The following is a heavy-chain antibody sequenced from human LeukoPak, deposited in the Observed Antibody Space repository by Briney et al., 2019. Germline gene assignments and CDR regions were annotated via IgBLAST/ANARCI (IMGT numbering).Heavy chain of an antibody. CDR1: GYTFTGYY. CDR3: ARAGEVGGSYYVEPPNLTPPSSY. Sequence: PGASVKVSCKTSGYTFTGYYIHWVRQAPRQGLEWMGWISPENGNTNYAQKLQGRVTMTTDTSTSTAYMELRSLRSDDTAVYYCARAGEVGGSYYVEPPNLTPPSSYWGQGTLVTVSS. D-gene: IGHD1-26*01. V-gene: IGHV1-18*04. CDR2: ISPENGNT. J-gene: IGHJ4*02.